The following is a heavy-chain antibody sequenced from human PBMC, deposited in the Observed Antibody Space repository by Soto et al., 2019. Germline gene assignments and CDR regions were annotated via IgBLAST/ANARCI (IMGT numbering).Heavy chain of an antibody. Sequence: SLRLSCAASGFTFSSYAMSWVRQAPGKGLDWVSAISGSGGSTDYADSVKGRFTISRDNSKNTLYLQMNSLRAEDTAVYYCAKGRSYSGYFDYWGQGTLVTVSS. V-gene: IGHV3-23*01. CDR1: GFTFSSYA. CDR3: AKGRSYSGYFDY. J-gene: IGHJ4*02. D-gene: IGHD1-26*01. CDR2: ISGSGGST.